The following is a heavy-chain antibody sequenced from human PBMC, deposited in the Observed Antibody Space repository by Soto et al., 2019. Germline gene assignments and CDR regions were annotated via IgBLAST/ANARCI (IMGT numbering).Heavy chain of an antibody. J-gene: IGHJ6*02. CDR1: GGTFSSYT. CDR2: VIPVLTTT. Sequence: QVRLVQSGAEVKKSGSSVKVSCMASGGTFSSYTVNWLRQAPGRGLEWMGRVIPVLTTTDYAQSFRGRVTITAYYSTNPVYTELSSLISEDTAIYYWASRRYCGYDFYHKHYYGMVLLGQGTTVTVAS. CDR3: ASRRYCGYDFYHKHYYGMVL. D-gene: IGHD2-21*02. V-gene: IGHV1-69*08.